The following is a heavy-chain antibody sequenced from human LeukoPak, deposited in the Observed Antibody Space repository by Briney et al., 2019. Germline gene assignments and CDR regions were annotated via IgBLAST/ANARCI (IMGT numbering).Heavy chain of an antibody. CDR3: AKRLSGWYYFDY. J-gene: IGHJ4*02. V-gene: IGHV3-23*01. CDR2: ISGSGGST. D-gene: IGHD6-19*01. CDR1: GVTFSSYA. Sequence: GGSMRLSCAASGVTFSSYAMSWVRQAPGKGLEWVSAISGSGGSTYYAASVKGRFTISRDNSKNTLYLQMNSLRAEDTAVYYCAKRLSGWYYFDYWGQGTLVTVSS.